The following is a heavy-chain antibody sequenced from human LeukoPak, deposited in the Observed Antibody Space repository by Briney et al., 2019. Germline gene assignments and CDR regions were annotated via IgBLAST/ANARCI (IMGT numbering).Heavy chain of an antibody. CDR1: GFTFSDYY. J-gene: IGHJ3*02. Sequence: GGSLRLSCAASGFTFSDYYMSWIRQAPGKGLEWVSYIRSSGSTIYYADSVKGRFTISRDNAKNSLYMQMNRLRAEDTAVYYCAREAGYYYGSRSYDPLIWGQGTMVTVSS. V-gene: IGHV3-11*04. D-gene: IGHD3-10*01. CDR2: IRSSGSTI. CDR3: AREAGYYYGSRSYDPLI.